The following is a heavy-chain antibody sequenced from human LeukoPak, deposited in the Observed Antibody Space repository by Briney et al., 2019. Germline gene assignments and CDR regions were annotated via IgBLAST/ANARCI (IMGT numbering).Heavy chain of an antibody. V-gene: IGHV3-20*04. CDR1: GFTFDDYG. CDR2: INWNGGST. J-gene: IGHJ4*02. D-gene: IGHD6-13*01. Sequence: GGSLRLSCAATGFTFDDYGMSWARQAPGKGLEWVSGINWNGGSTGYADSVKGRFTISRDNAKNSLYLQMNSLRAEDTAVYYCARDDTSSPYYFDYWGQGTLVTVSS. CDR3: ARDDTSSPYYFDY.